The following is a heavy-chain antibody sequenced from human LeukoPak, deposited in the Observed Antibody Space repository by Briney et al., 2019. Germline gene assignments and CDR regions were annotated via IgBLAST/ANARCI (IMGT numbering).Heavy chain of an antibody. D-gene: IGHD1-26*01. Sequence: GGSLRLSCAASGFTFSIYAMSWVRQAPGKGLEWVSAIGDTTYYADSVEGRFTISRDNSKNTLYLQMNSLRAEDAAIYCCAKAFAFVGANFFDYWGQGTLSPSPQ. V-gene: IGHV3-23*01. J-gene: IGHJ4*02. CDR2: IGDTT. CDR1: GFTFSIYA. CDR3: AKAFAFVGANFFDY.